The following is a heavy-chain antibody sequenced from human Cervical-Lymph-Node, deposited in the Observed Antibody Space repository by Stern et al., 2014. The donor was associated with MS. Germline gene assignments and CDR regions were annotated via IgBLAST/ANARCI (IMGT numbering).Heavy chain of an antibody. V-gene: IGHV3-11*01. CDR2: ISSAGSTI. CDR3: VRGRYMEWFFFDH. D-gene: IGHD3-3*01. CDR1: GFKFSDFY. J-gene: IGHJ4*02. Sequence: DQLGESGGGLVKPGGSLRLSCAASGFKFSDFYLSWIRQAPGKGLEWISYISSAGSTIYYADSVKGRFTISRDNAKNEVSLQMNSLRVDDTAVYYCVRGRYMEWFFFDHWGQGALVTVSS.